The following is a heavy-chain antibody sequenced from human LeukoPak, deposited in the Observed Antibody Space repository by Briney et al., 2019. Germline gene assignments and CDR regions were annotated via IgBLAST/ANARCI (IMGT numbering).Heavy chain of an antibody. CDR1: GFTVSSNY. J-gene: IGHJ4*02. CDR2: IYSGGST. Sequence: GGSLRLSCAASGFTVSSNYMSWVRQAPGKGLEWVSVIYSGGSTYYADSVKGRFTISRDNSKNTLYLQMSSLRAEDTAVYYCARDGIFYDSSGYFFDYWGQGTLVTVSS. CDR3: ARDGIFYDSSGYFFDY. D-gene: IGHD3-22*01. V-gene: IGHV3-53*01.